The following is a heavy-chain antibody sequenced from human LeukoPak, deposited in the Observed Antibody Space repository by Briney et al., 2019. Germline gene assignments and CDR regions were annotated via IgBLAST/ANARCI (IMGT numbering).Heavy chain of an antibody. Sequence: GGSLRLSCAASGFPFSDYYMTWIRQAPGKGLEWISYIGSSSTYTHYADSVKGRFTISRDNAKNSLYLQMNSLRAEDTAVYYCTSGGGSGSYSFDYWGQGTLVTVSS. J-gene: IGHJ4*02. V-gene: IGHV3-11*06. D-gene: IGHD3-10*01. CDR1: GFPFSDYY. CDR2: IGSSSTYT. CDR3: TSGGGSGSYSFDY.